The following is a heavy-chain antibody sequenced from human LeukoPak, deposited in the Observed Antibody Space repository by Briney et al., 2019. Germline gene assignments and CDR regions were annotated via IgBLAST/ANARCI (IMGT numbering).Heavy chain of an antibody. CDR3: ARGPPTYYYDSSGYYHPAGY. CDR2: IYYSGST. Sequence: SETLSLTCTVSGGSISSGGYYWSWIRQHPGKGLEWIGYIYYSGSTYYNPSLKSRVTISVDTSKNQFSLKLSSVTAADTAVYYCARGPPTYYYDSSGYYHPAGYWGQGTLVTVSS. CDR1: GGSISSGGYY. V-gene: IGHV4-31*03. D-gene: IGHD3-22*01. J-gene: IGHJ4*02.